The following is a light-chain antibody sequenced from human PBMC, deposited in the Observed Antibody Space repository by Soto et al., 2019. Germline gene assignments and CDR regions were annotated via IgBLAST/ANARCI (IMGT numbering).Light chain of an antibody. CDR1: QSVSGN. V-gene: IGKV3D-15*01. CDR3: QQYNNWRLT. CDR2: GAS. Sequence: IVLTQSPASLSVSPGERATLSCRASQSVSGNLAWYQQKPGQAPRLLIYGASTRAPDVPARLSGCGSGTEFTLTNTILQSEDFAVYCCQQYNNWRLTFAPGTRLEIK. J-gene: IGKJ5*01.